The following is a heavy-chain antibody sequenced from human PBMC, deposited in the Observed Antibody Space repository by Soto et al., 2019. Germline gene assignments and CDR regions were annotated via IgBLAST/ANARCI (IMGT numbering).Heavy chain of an antibody. CDR2: ISYDGSNK. Sequence: QVQLVESGGGVVQPGRSLRLSCAASGFTFSSYAMHWVRQAPGKGLEWVAVISYDGSNKYYADSVKGRFTISRDNSKNTLYLQMNSLRAEDTAVYYCARELNDYGDSWGQGTLVTVSS. CDR1: GFTFSSYA. V-gene: IGHV3-30-3*01. CDR3: ARELNDYGDS. J-gene: IGHJ4*02. D-gene: IGHD4-17*01.